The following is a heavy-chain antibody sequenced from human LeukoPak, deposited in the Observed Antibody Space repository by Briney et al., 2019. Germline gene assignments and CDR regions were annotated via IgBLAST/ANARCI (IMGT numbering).Heavy chain of an antibody. J-gene: IGHJ4*02. CDR3: ARGSYDFWSGLDY. Sequence: SETLSLTCAVYGGSFSGYYWSWIRQPPGKGLEWIGYIYYSGSANYNPSLKSRVTISVDTSKNQFSLKLSSVTAADTAVYYCARGSYDFWSGLDYWGQGTLVTVSS. D-gene: IGHD3-3*01. CDR1: GGSFSGYY. V-gene: IGHV4-59*01. CDR2: IYYSGSA.